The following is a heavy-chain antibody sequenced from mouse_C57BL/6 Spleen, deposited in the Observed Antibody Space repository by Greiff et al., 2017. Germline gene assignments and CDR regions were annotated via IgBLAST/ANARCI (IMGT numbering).Heavy chain of an antibody. CDR1: GYSITSGYY. V-gene: IGHV3-6*01. CDR2: ISYDGSN. J-gene: IGHJ4*01. D-gene: IGHD1-1*01. Sequence: VQLQQSGPGLVKPSQSLSLTCSVTGYSITSGYYWNWIRQFPGNQLEWKGYISYDGSNNYNPSLKNRIPITRDTSKNQFFLKLNSVTTEDTATYDCARLITTVVAKENAMDYWGQGTSVTVSS. CDR3: ARLITTVVAKENAMDY.